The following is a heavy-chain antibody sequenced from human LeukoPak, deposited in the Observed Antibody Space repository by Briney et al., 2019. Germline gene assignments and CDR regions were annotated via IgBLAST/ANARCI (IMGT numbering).Heavy chain of an antibody. J-gene: IGHJ4*02. V-gene: IGHV1-18*01. CDR2: ISANSGNT. CDR3: ARDVNYAFDY. Sequence: AASVKVSCKPSGYSFTRNGISWVRQAPGQGLEWMAWISANSGNTNYAQNFQDRVTLTTDTSTSTAYMELRSLRSDDTAVYCCARDVNYAFDYWGQGTLVTVSS. D-gene: IGHD3-16*01. CDR1: GYSFTRNG.